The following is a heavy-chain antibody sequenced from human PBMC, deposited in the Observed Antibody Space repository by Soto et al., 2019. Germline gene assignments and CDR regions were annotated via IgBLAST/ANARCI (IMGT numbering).Heavy chain of an antibody. CDR2: IYYRGIS. Sequence: TLSLTSTVSCGSTSSGDFYWIWIRQHPGKVLGWIGYIYYRGISYYNPSLKSLDSISLDTSRNQFSMTLNSVTAADTAVYYCARKGYPYGMDVWGQGAKVAVS. CDR1: CGSTSSGDFY. J-gene: IGHJ6*02. CDR3: ARKGYPYGMDV. D-gene: IGHD5-18*01. V-gene: IGHV4-31*01.